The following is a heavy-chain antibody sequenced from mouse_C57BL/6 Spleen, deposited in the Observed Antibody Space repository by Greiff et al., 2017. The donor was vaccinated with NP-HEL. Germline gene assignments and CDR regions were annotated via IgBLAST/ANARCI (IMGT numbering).Heavy chain of an antibody. J-gene: IGHJ1*03. CDR3: ARDDYDSYWYFDV. CDR2: ISDGGSYT. V-gene: IGHV5-4*01. D-gene: IGHD2-4*01. Sequence: DVMLVESGGGLVKPGGSLKLSCAASGFTFSSYAMSWVRQTPEKRLEWVATISDGGSYTYYPDNVKGRFTISRDNAKNNLYLQMSHLKSEDTAMYYCARDDYDSYWYFDVWGTRTTVTVSS. CDR1: GFTFSSYA.